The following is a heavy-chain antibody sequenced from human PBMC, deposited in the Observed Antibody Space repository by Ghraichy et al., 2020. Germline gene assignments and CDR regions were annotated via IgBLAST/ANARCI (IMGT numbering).Heavy chain of an antibody. D-gene: IGHD4-11*01. V-gene: IGHV3-66*02. CDR3: ARDLAYSNAGDY. J-gene: IGHJ4*02. CDR2: IYSGGST. CDR1: GFTVSSNY. Sequence: GGSLRLSCAASGFTVSSNYMSWVRKAPGKGLEWVSVIYSGGSTYYADSVKGRFTISRDNSKNTLYLQMNSLRAEDTAVYYCARDLAYSNAGDYWGQGTLVTVSS.